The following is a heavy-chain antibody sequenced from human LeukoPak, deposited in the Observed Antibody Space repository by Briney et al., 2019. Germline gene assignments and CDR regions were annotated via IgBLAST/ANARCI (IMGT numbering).Heavy chain of an antibody. CDR1: GYTFTTSW. CDR3: ARQGAAGKYYYYYMDV. J-gene: IGHJ6*03. Sequence: GESLKISCKASGYTFTTSWIGWVRQMPGKGLEWMGIIYPADSDTRYSPSFQGQVTISADKSISTAYLQWSSLKASDTAIYYCARQGAAGKYYYYYMDVWGKGTTVTVSS. V-gene: IGHV5-51*01. D-gene: IGHD6-13*01. CDR2: IYPADSDT.